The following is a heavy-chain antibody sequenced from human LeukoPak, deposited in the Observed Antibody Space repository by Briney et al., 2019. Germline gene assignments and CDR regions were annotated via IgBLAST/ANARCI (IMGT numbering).Heavy chain of an antibody. D-gene: IGHD1-20*01. Sequence: PSETLSLTCTVSGGSISSGDYYWSWIRQPPGKGLEWIGYIYYSGSTYYNPSLKSRVTISVDTSKNQFSLKLSSVTAADTAVYYCASPDNWNDVPNGMDVWGQGTTVTVSS. CDR3: ASPDNWNDVPNGMDV. CDR2: IYYSGST. J-gene: IGHJ6*02. V-gene: IGHV4-30-4*01. CDR1: GGSISSGDYY.